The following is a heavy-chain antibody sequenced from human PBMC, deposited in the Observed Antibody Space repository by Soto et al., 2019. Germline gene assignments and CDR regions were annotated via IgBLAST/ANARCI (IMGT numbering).Heavy chain of an antibody. J-gene: IGHJ5*02. CDR1: GYSFTSYW. CDR2: IYPGDSDL. CDR3: ARRWVDVYRISWFDP. D-gene: IGHD5-12*01. Sequence: PGESMKISCKGSGYSFTSYWIGWVRQMPGRGLEWMGIIYPGDSDLRYSPSFQGQVTISADKSISTAYLQWSSLKASDTAMYFFARRWVDVYRISWFDPWGQGTLVTFSS. V-gene: IGHV5-51*01.